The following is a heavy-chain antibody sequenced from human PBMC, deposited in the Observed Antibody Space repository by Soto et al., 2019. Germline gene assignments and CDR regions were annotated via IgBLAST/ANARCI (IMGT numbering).Heavy chain of an antibody. Sequence: GGSLRLSCAASGLTFSSSALHWVRQAPGKGLDWLAVISYDGNTKFYADPVRGRFTISRDNSNDTLYLQMNSTRPEDTALYFGARDNLFVGGGTSGMDVWGQGTTVTVSS. CDR3: ARDNLFVGGGTSGMDV. CDR1: GLTFSSSA. D-gene: IGHD2-21*01. CDR2: ISYDGNTK. V-gene: IGHV3-30-3*01. J-gene: IGHJ6*02.